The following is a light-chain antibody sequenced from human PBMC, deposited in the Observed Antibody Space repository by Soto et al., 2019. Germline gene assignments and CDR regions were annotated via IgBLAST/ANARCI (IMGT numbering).Light chain of an antibody. Sequence: EIVLTQSPGTLSLSPGERATLSCRASQSITNNYLAWYQQKPGRAHRLLIYGASSRATGIPDRFSGSGSGTDFTLTISMLEPQDFAVYYCQRYGYLVTFGGGTKVEIE. CDR3: QRYGYLVT. CDR1: QSITNNY. J-gene: IGKJ4*01. CDR2: GAS. V-gene: IGKV3-20*01.